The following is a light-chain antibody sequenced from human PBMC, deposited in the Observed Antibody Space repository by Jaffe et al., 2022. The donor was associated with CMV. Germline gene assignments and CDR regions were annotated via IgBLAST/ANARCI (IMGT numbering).Light chain of an antibody. V-gene: IGLV2-14*03. Sequence: QSALTQPASVSGSPGESITISCTGTSSDVGAYNYVSWYQQHPGKAPKFMISDVYYRPSGVSNRFSGSKSGNTASLAISGLQAEDEATYYCASYTTSGTLLFGGGTKVTVL. CDR3: ASYTTSGTLL. CDR1: SSDVGAYNY. J-gene: IGLJ3*02. CDR2: DVY.